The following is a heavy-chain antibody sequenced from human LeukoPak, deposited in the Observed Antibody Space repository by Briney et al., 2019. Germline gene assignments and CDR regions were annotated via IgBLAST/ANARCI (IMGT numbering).Heavy chain of an antibody. D-gene: IGHD1-26*01. V-gene: IGHV3-9*01. Sequence: GGSLRLSCAASGFTFDDYAMHWVRQAPGKGLEWVSGISWNSGNIGYADSVKGRFTISRDNAKNSLYLQMNSLRAEDTALYYCAKDFGESYYDAFDIWGQGTMVTVSS. CDR1: GFTFDDYA. J-gene: IGHJ3*02. CDR2: ISWNSGNI. CDR3: AKDFGESYYDAFDI.